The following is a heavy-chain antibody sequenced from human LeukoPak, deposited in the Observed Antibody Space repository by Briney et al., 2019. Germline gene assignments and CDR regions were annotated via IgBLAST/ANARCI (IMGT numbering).Heavy chain of an antibody. CDR3: GRLLGVWAGVNHAFDI. V-gene: IGHV4-38-2*01. CDR1: GYSISSGYY. Sequence: PSETLSLTCAVSGYSISSGYYWGWIRQPPGKGLEWIGSIYHSGSTYYNPSLKSRVTISVDTSKNQFSLKLSSVTAADTAVYYCGRLLGVWAGVNHAFDIWGQGTMVTVSS. D-gene: IGHD3-16*01. CDR2: IYHSGST. J-gene: IGHJ3*02.